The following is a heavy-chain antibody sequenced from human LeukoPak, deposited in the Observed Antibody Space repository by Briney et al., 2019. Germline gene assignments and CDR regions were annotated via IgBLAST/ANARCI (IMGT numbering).Heavy chain of an antibody. V-gene: IGHV3-53*01. CDR2: IYSGGST. Sequence: GGSLRLSCAASGFTVSGNYLSWVRQAPGKGLEWVSLIYSGGSTLYADSVKGRFTISRDNAKNSLYLQMNSLRAEDTAVYYCARDLPGIAAPGHDYWGQGTLVTVSS. D-gene: IGHD6-13*01. CDR3: ARDLPGIAAPGHDY. CDR1: GFTVSGNY. J-gene: IGHJ4*02.